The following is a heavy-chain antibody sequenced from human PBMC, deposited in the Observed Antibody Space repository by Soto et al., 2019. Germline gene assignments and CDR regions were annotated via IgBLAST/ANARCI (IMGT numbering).Heavy chain of an antibody. J-gene: IGHJ3*02. CDR3: ARHGGRIVGALKGSLGAFDI. V-gene: IGHV2-26*01. D-gene: IGHD1-26*01. CDR1: GFSLSNARMG. CDR2: IFSNDEK. Sequence: QVTLKESGPVLVKPTETLTLTCTVSGFSLSNARMGVSWIRQPPGKALEWLAHIFSNDEKSYSTSLKSRLTISKDTSKSQVVLTMTNMDPVDTATYSCARHGGRIVGALKGSLGAFDIWGQGTMVTVSS.